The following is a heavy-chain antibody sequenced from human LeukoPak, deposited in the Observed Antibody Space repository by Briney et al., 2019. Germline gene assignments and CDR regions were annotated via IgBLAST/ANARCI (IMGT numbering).Heavy chain of an antibody. Sequence: SETLSLTCTVSGGSISSGDYYWSWIRQPPGKGLEWIGYIYYSGNTYYNPSLKSRVTISVDTSKNQFSLKLRSVTAADTAVYYCARVDCSGGSCYFDYWGQGTLVTVSS. D-gene: IGHD2-15*01. J-gene: IGHJ4*02. V-gene: IGHV4-30-4*01. CDR2: IYYSGNT. CDR3: ARVDCSGGSCYFDY. CDR1: GGSISSGDYY.